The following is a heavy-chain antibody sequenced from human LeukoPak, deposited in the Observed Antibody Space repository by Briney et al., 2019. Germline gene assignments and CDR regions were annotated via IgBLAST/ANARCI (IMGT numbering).Heavy chain of an antibody. J-gene: IGHJ4*02. CDR2: INHSGST. V-gene: IGHV4-34*01. D-gene: IGHD6-19*01. Sequence: ETLSLTCAVYGGSFSGYYGSWIRQPPGKGLEWIGEINHSGSTNYNPSLKSRVTISVDTSKNQFSLKLSSVTAADTAVYYCARGRWGSGWQPFDYWGQGTLVTVSS. CDR3: ARGRWGSGWQPFDY. CDR1: GGSFSGYY.